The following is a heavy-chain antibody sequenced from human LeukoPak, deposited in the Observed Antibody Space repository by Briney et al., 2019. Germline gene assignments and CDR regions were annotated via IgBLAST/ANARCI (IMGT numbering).Heavy chain of an antibody. CDR2: ISGSGGST. D-gene: IGHD3-10*01. CDR3: AKRIGAASGHYYYYGMDV. V-gene: IGHV3-23*01. Sequence: GGSLRLSCAASGFTFSSYAMSWVRQAPGKGLERVSAISGSGGSTYYADSVKGRFTISRDNSKNTLYLQMNSLRAEDTAVYYCAKRIGAASGHYYYYGMDVWGQGTTVTVSS. J-gene: IGHJ6*02. CDR1: GFTFSSYA.